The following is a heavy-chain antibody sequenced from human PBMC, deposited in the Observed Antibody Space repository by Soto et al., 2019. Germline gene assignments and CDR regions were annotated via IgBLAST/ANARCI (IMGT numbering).Heavy chain of an antibody. CDR1: GGTFSSYA. D-gene: IGHD3-10*01. Sequence: VKVSCKASGGTFSSYAISWVRQAPGQGLEWMGGIIPIFGTANYAQKFQGRVTITADESTSTAYMELSSLRSEDTAVYYCAXXGXXSGSYYNWAFDIWGXGTMVTVSS. J-gene: IGHJ3*02. V-gene: IGHV1-69*13. CDR3: AXXGXXSGSYYNWAFDI. CDR2: IIPIFGTA.